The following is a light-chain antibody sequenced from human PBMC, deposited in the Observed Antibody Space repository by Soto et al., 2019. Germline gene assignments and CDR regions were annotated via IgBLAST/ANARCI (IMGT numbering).Light chain of an antibody. CDR2: EVS. CDR1: SSDVCGYNY. Sequence: SALTQPPSASRAPGQSVTISCTGTSSDVCGYNYVSWYQQHPSKAPKLLIYEVSKRPSGVPDRFSGSKSGNTASLSVSGLQAEDEADYYCSSYAASNNIYVFGTGTKVTVL. CDR3: SSYAASNNIYV. J-gene: IGLJ1*01. V-gene: IGLV2-8*01.